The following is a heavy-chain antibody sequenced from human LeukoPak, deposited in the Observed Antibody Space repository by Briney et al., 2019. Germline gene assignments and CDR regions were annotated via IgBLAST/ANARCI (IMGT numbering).Heavy chain of an antibody. CDR2: IYYSGST. Sequence: PSETLSLTCTVSGGSISSYYWSWTRQPPGKGLEWIGYIYYSGSTNYNPSLKSRVTISVDTSKNRFSLKLSSVTAADTAVYYCARHTLYNYYYMDVWGKGTTVTVSS. V-gene: IGHV4-59*08. CDR1: GGSISSYY. CDR3: ARHTLYNYYYMDV. J-gene: IGHJ6*03.